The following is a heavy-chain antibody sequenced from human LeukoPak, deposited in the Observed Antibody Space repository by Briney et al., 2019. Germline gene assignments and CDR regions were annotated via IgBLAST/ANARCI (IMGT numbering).Heavy chain of an antibody. V-gene: IGHV4-61*02. Sequence: PSETLSLTCTVSGGSISSGSYYWSWIRQPAGKGLEWIGRIYTSGSTNYNPSLKSRVTMSVGTSKNQFSLKLSSVTAADTAVYYCAREFEPYYMDVWGKGTTVTISS. CDR1: GGSISSGSYY. CDR2: IYTSGST. D-gene: IGHD1-14*01. J-gene: IGHJ6*03. CDR3: AREFEPYYMDV.